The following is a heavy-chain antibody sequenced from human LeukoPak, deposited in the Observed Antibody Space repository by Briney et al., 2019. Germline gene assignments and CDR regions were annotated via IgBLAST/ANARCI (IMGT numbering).Heavy chain of an antibody. V-gene: IGHV3-30*02. CDR1: EFTLSNYG. Sequence: LGGSLRLSCAASEFTLSNYGMHWVRQAPGKGLEWVAFISYDGSNEYYADSVKGRFTISRDNSKNTLYLQMNSLRAEDTAVYYCADDGMATIRGHDAFDIWGQGTMVTVSS. CDR3: ADDGMATIRGHDAFDI. D-gene: IGHD5-24*01. CDR2: ISYDGSNE. J-gene: IGHJ3*02.